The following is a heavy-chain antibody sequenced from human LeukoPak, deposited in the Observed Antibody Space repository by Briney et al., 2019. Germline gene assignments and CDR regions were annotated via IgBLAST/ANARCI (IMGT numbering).Heavy chain of an antibody. D-gene: IGHD3-16*01. Sequence: PSETLSLTCAVYGGSFSGYYWSWIRQPPGMGLEWIGEINHSGSTNYNPSLKSRVTISVDTSKNQFSLKLSSVTAADTAVYYCARGRALGTWGQGTLVTVSS. J-gene: IGHJ5*02. CDR3: ARGRALGT. CDR1: GGSFSGYY. CDR2: INHSGST. V-gene: IGHV4-34*01.